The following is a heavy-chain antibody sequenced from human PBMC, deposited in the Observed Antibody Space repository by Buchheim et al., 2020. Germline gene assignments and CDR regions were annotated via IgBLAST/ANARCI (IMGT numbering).Heavy chain of an antibody. J-gene: IGHJ6*02. D-gene: IGHD3-3*01. CDR1: GFTFSSYA. Sequence: QVQLVESGGGVVQPGRSLRLSCAASGFTFSSYAMHWVRQAPGKGLEWVAVISYDGSNKYYADSVKGQFTISRDNSKNTLYLQMNSLRAEDTAVYYCARITISYGMDVWGQGTT. CDR2: ISYDGSNK. CDR3: ARITISYGMDV. V-gene: IGHV3-30*04.